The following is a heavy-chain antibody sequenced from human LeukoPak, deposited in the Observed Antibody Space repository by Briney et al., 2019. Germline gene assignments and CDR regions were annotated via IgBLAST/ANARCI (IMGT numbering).Heavy chain of an antibody. CDR1: GFTVSSNY. CDR2: IYGGGTT. V-gene: IGHV3-66*01. Sequence: GGSLSLSCAASGFTVSSNYMTWVRQAPGKGLEWVSVIYGGGTTYYADPVKGKFTISRDNAKNTLYLQMNSLRGEDTAVYHCARDRVETAMGPQFRTYYYYGMDVWGQGTTVTVSS. CDR3: ARDRVETAMGPQFRTYYYYGMDV. J-gene: IGHJ6*02. D-gene: IGHD5-18*01.